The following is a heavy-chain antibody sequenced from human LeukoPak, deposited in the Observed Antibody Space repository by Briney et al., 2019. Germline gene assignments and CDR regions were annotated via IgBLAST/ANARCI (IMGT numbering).Heavy chain of an antibody. V-gene: IGHV3-48*03. CDR2: ISSSGSTI. Sequence: GGSLRLSCAASGFTFSSYEMNWVRQAPGKGLAWVSYISSSGSTIYYADSVKGRFTISRDNAKNSLYLQMNSLRAEDTAVYYCARGRIAAAAPFDYWGQGTLVTVSS. J-gene: IGHJ4*02. D-gene: IGHD6-13*01. CDR1: GFTFSSYE. CDR3: ARGRIAAAAPFDY.